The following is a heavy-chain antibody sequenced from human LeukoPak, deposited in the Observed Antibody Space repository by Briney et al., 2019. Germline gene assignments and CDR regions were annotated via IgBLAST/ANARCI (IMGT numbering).Heavy chain of an antibody. CDR1: GFTFSSYS. V-gene: IGHV3-48*01. CDR3: ANLPAAIGYYYYYMDV. CDR2: ISSSSSTI. D-gene: IGHD2-2*01. J-gene: IGHJ6*03. Sequence: GGSLRLSCAASGFTFSSYSMNWVRQAPGKGLEWVSYISSSSSTIYYADSVKGRFTISRDNSKNTLYLQMNSLRAEDTAVYYCANLPAAIGYYYYYMDVWGKGTTVTVSS.